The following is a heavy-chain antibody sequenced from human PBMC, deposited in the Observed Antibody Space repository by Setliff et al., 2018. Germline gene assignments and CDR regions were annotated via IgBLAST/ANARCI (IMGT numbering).Heavy chain of an antibody. Sequence: SVKVSCKASGGTFSSYGISWVRQAPGQGLEWMGGTIPIFRTTNYAREFQGRVTIITDESTSTAFMQLSSLRSEDTAVYYCVREGVDGRSSTDYRYYMDVWGKGTTVTVSS. CDR2: TIPIFRTT. CDR3: VREGVDGRSSTDYRYYMDV. CDR1: GGTFSSYG. J-gene: IGHJ6*03. D-gene: IGHD6-19*01. V-gene: IGHV1-69*05.